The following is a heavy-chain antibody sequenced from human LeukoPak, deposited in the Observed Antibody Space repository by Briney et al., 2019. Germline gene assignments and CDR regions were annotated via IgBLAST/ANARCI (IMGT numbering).Heavy chain of an antibody. CDR2: INTCGSSI. V-gene: IGHV3-74*01. Sequence: QPGGSLRLSCVVSGFTFSSYWMHWVRQAPGKGGLWGSRINTCGSSIKYADSVKGRFSISRDNDKNTLYLQMDSVRAEDTAVYYCARAQLYYHGSGSYYTPTDYWGQGTLVAVSS. J-gene: IGHJ4*02. CDR1: GFTFSSYW. D-gene: IGHD3-10*01. CDR3: ARAQLYYHGSGSYYTPTDY.